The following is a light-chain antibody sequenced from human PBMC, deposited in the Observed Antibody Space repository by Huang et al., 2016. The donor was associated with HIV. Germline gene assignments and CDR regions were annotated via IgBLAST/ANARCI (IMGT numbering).Light chain of an antibody. J-gene: IGKJ1*01. V-gene: IGKV3-20*01. Sequence: EIVLTQSPGPLSLSPGARTTLSCRASQSVSSGYLAWYQQKPGHAPRLLIYGASTRATGIPGRFSGSGSGTDFTLTISRLQPEDFAVYYCQQYGSSPATFGQGTKV. CDR3: QQYGSSPAT. CDR2: GAS. CDR1: QSVSSGY.